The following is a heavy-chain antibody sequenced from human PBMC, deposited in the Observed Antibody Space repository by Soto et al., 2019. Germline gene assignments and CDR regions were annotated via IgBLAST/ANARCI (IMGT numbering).Heavy chain of an antibody. V-gene: IGHV3-30-3*01. D-gene: IGHD1-1*01. CDR1: GFTFSSYA. CDR3: VSHRIRTPGVGY. J-gene: IGHJ4*02. CDR2: ISYDGSNK. Sequence: PGGSLRLSCAASGFTFSSYAMHWVRQAPGKGLEWVAVISYDGSNKYYADSVKGRFTISRDNSKNTLYLQMNSLRAEDTAVYLCVSHRIRTPGVGYWGQGTLVTVSS.